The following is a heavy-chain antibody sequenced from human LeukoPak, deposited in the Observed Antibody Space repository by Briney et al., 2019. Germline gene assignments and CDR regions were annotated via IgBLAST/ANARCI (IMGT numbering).Heavy chain of an antibody. Sequence: GGSLRLSCAASGFTFSNYAIHWVRQAPGKGLEWVAVISYDGSDKYYADSVKGRFTISRDNSKNTLYLQMNSLRAEDTAVYYCAKPTEGSGSFLINYWGQGTLVTVSS. CDR2: ISYDGSDK. J-gene: IGHJ4*02. V-gene: IGHV3-30*04. CDR3: AKPTEGSGSFLINY. D-gene: IGHD1-26*01. CDR1: GFTFSNYA.